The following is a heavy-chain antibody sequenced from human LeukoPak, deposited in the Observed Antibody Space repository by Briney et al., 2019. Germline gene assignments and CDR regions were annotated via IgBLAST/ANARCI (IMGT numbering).Heavy chain of an antibody. J-gene: IGHJ6*03. CDR3: ARDRGDGYPPYYYMDV. V-gene: IGHV3-11*04. CDR2: IFSNGRTI. CDR1: GFTFSDYY. Sequence: GGSLRLSCAASGFTFSDYYISWIRQSPGKGLEWVSYIFSNGRTIYYADSVKGRFSMSRDNAKSSLYLQMNSLRAEDTAVYYCARDRGDGYPPYYYMDVWGKGTTVTVSS. D-gene: IGHD5-24*01.